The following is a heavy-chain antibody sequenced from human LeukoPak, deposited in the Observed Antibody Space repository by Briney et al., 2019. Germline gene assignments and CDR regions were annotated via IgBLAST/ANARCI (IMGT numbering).Heavy chain of an antibody. J-gene: IGHJ4*02. Sequence: TSETLSLTCTVSGGSISSVSYYWSWIRQPAGRGLEWIWCIYPSGTTNYNPCLKSRAPISVDRSKSQFSLKPSSVTAADTAVDYCATQSVGATTEGLFLVDYWGQGTLVTVSS. V-gene: IGHV4-61*02. CDR2: IYPSGTT. CDR3: ATQSVGATTEGLFLVDY. CDR1: GGSISSVSYY. D-gene: IGHD1-26*01.